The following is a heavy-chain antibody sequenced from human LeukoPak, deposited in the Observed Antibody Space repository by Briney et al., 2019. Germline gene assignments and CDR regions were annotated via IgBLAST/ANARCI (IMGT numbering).Heavy chain of an antibody. CDR1: GYSISSGYY. J-gene: IGHJ4*02. V-gene: IGHV4-38-2*01. D-gene: IGHD3-16*01. CDR2: IYHSGST. Sequence: ASETLSLTCAVSGYSISSGYYWGWIRQTPGKGLEWIGSIYHSGSTYYNPSLKSRVTISVDTSKNQFSLKLSSVTAADTAVYYCARLGGSPGTVPGFSYWGQGTLVTVSS. CDR3: ARLGGSPGTVPGFSY.